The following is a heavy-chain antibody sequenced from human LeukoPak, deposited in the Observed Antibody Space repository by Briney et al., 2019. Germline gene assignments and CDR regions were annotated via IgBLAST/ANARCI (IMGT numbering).Heavy chain of an antibody. CDR3: ARLHYGGNYGYYYYYMDV. D-gene: IGHD4-23*01. CDR2: IYYTGST. V-gene: IGHV4-39*01. CDR1: GGSISSSSYY. J-gene: IGHJ6*03. Sequence: PSETLSLTCTVSGGSISSSSYYWGWIRRPPGKGLEWIGSIYYTGSTYYNPSLKSRVTISVDTSKNQFSLKLSSVTAADTAVYYCARLHYGGNYGYYYYYMDVWGKGTTVTISS.